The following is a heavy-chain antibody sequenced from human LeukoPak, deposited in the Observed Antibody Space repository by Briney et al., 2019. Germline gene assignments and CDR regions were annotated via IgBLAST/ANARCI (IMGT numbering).Heavy chain of an antibody. D-gene: IGHD1-1*01. V-gene: IGHV3-23*01. CDR2: ISNSGEYT. CDR3: ARWTWNYDY. CDR1: GFIFSYFV. J-gene: IGHJ4*02. Sequence: PGGSLRLSRAASGFIFSYFVMNWVRQAPGKGLEWVSAISNSGEYTLYADSVKRRFTISRDNSKNTVSLQMNSLRAEDTALYYCARWTWNYDYWGQGTLVTVSS.